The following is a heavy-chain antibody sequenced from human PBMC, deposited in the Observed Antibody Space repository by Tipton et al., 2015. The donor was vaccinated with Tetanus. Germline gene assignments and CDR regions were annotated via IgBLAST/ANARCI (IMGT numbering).Heavy chain of an antibody. CDR2: VSSDGRTK. Sequence: RSLRLSCAASGLTFSDYGMHWVRQAPGNGLEWVAVVSSDGRTKFYADSVRGRFTVSRDNSKNTLYLQMDSLRLDDTAIYYCTKESVDYPIAFWYFDLWGRGTLVTVSS. D-gene: IGHD3-16*01. V-gene: IGHV3-30*18. CDR1: GLTFSDYG. J-gene: IGHJ2*01. CDR3: TKESVDYPIAFWYFDL.